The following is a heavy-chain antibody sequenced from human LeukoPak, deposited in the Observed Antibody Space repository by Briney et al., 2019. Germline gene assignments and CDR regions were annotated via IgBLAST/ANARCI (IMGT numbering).Heavy chain of an antibody. CDR3: ARDILAGGANDVLDF. D-gene: IGHD2-2*02. CDR1: GYTFTGYG. Sequence: ASVKVSCKASGYTFTGYGISWVRQAPGQGLEWMGWISAYNGNTNYAQKLQGRVTMTTDTSTSTAYMELRSLRSDDTAVYYCARDILAGGANDVLDFWGQGTMVTVSS. CDR2: ISAYNGNT. J-gene: IGHJ3*01. V-gene: IGHV1-18*01.